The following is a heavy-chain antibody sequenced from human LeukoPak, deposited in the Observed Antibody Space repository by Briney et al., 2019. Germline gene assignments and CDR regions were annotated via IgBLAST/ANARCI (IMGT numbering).Heavy chain of an antibody. J-gene: IGHJ4*02. D-gene: IGHD5-12*01. V-gene: IGHV3-33*08. CDR3: ARGNIVATIFSFYYFDY. CDR2: IWYDGSNK. CDR1: GFTFSSYA. Sequence: GGSLRLSCAASGFTFSSYAMSWVRQAPGKGLEWVAVIWYDGSNKYYADSVKGRFTISRDNSKNTLYLQMNSLRAEDTAVYYCARGNIVATIFSFYYFDYWGQGTLVTVSS.